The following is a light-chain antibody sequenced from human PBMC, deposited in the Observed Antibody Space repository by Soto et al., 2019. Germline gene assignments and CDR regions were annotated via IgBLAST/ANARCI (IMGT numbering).Light chain of an antibody. CDR2: SNN. V-gene: IGLV1-44*01. CDR3: AAWDDSLSGVV. J-gene: IGLJ2*01. Sequence: QTVVTQPPSASGTPGQRVTISCSGSSSNIGSNTVNWYQQLPGTAPKLLMYSNNLRPSGVPDRISGSKSGTSASLAISGLQSEDEADYYCAAWDDSLSGVVFGGGTKLTVL. CDR1: SSNIGSNT.